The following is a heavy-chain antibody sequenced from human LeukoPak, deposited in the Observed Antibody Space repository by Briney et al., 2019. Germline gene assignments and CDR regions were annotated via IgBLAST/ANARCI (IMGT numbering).Heavy chain of an antibody. V-gene: IGHV1-8*01. CDR3: ARGWRELLRGWAFDI. Sequence: ASVKVSCKASGYTFSSHDINWVRQATGQGLEWMGWMNPNSGNTGYAQKFQGRVTITRNTSISTAYMELSSLRSEDTAVYYCARGWRELLRGWAFDIWGQGTMVTVSS. CDR1: GYTFSSHD. J-gene: IGHJ3*02. D-gene: IGHD1-26*01. CDR2: MNPNSGNT.